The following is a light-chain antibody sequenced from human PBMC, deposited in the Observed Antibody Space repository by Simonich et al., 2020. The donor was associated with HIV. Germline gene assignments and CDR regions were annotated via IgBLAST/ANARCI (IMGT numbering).Light chain of an antibody. CDR1: QSFSSW. J-gene: IGKJ1*01. CDR2: KAS. CDR3: QQANSFPTWT. Sequence: DIQMTQSPSTLSASVGDRVTITCRASQSFSSWLAWYQQKPGKAPKLLIYKASSLESGVPSRFSGSGSGTDFTLTISNLQPEDFATYYCQQANSFPTWTFGQGTKVEIK. V-gene: IGKV1-5*03.